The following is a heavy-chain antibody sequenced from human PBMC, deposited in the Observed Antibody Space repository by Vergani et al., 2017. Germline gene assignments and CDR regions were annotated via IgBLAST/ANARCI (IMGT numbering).Heavy chain of an antibody. Sequence: QVQLVESGGGLVKPGGSLRLSCAASGFTFSDYYMSLIRQAPGKGLEWVSYISSSGSTIYYADSVKGRFTISRDNAKNSLYLQMNSLRAEDTAVYYCARDRYYLGSGSYPYFYYYGLDVWGQGTAVTVSS. J-gene: IGHJ6*02. V-gene: IGHV3-11*04. D-gene: IGHD3-10*01. CDR3: ARDRYYLGSGSYPYFYYYGLDV. CDR1: GFTFSDYY. CDR2: ISSSGSTI.